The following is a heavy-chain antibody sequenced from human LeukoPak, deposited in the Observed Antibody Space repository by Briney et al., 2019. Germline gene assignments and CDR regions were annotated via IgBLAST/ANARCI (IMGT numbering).Heavy chain of an antibody. V-gene: IGHV3-49*04. Sequence: GGSLRLSCTASGFTFGDYAMSWVRQAPGKGLEWVGFVRVKGYGATTEYAVSVKGRFTISRDDSKSIAYLQMNSLKTDDTGVCYCTSGGYGGGSFDYWGQGTLVTVSS. CDR1: GFTFGDYA. D-gene: IGHD4-23*01. CDR3: TSGGYGGGSFDY. CDR2: VRVKGYGATT. J-gene: IGHJ4*02.